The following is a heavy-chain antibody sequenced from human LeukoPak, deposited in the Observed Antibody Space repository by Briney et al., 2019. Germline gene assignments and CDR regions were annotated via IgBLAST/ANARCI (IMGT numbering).Heavy chain of an antibody. D-gene: IGHD3-10*01. CDR1: GYTFTSYG. J-gene: IGHJ4*02. CDR3: ARGPLLWFGELLWNFDY. V-gene: IGHV1-18*01. Sequence: ASVKVSCKASGYTFTSYGISWVRQAPGQGLEWMGWISAYNGNTNYAQKLQGRVTMTTDTSASTAYMELRSLRSDDTAVYYCARGPLLWFGELLWNFDYWGQGTLVTVSS. CDR2: ISAYNGNT.